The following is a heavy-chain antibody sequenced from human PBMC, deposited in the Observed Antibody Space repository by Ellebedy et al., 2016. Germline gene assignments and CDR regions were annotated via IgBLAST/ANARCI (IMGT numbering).Heavy chain of an antibody. CDR1: GGSFSGYY. CDR2: INHSGST. V-gene: IGHV4-34*01. Sequence: SETLSLTXAVYGGSFSGYYWSWIRQPPGKGLEWIGEINHSGSTNYNPSLKTRVTISVDTSKNQFSLKLSSVTAADTAVYYCARDPNYYGSGSYYDYWGQGTLVTVSS. J-gene: IGHJ4*02. D-gene: IGHD3-10*01. CDR3: ARDPNYYGSGSYYDY.